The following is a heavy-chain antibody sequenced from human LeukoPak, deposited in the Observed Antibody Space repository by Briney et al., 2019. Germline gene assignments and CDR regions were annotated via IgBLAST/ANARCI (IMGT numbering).Heavy chain of an antibody. J-gene: IGHJ6*03. V-gene: IGHV3-20*04. CDR2: INWNGGST. Sequence: GGSLRLSCAASGFTFDDYGVGWVRQAPGKGLEWVSGINWNGGSTGYADSVKGRFTISRDNAKNSLYLQMNSLRAEDTALYYCARDLRLTYYYYMDVWGKGTTVTVSS. CDR3: ARDLRLTYYYYMDV. D-gene: IGHD3-16*01. CDR1: GFTFDDYG.